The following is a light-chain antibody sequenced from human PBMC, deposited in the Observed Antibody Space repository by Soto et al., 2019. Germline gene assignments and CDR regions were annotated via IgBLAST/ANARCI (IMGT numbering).Light chain of an antibody. J-gene: IGKJ2*01. V-gene: IGKV3-11*01. CDR2: DAS. CDR3: HQRSHWPQT. Sequence: EIVLTQSPATLSLSPGERVTLSCRASQSVSTYLAWYQQTPGQAPRLLIYDASTRATGIPARFSGSGSGTDFTLTISSLEPEDFAIYYCHQRSHWPQTFGQGTKLEIK. CDR1: QSVSTY.